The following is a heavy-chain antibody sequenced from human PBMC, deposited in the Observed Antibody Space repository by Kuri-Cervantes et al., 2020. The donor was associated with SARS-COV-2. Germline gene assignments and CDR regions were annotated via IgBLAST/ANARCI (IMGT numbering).Heavy chain of an antibody. J-gene: IGHJ6*02. CDR1: GFTFSDYY. Sequence: GGSLRLSCAASGFTFSDYYMSWIRQAPGKGLEWVSYISSSGSTIYYADSVKGRFTISRDNAKNSLYLQMNSLRAEDTAVYYCAADPRDVVVPASRYYYGTDVWGQGTTVTVSS. V-gene: IGHV3-11*01. D-gene: IGHD2-2*01. CDR2: ISSSGSTI. CDR3: AADPRDVVVPASRYYYGTDV.